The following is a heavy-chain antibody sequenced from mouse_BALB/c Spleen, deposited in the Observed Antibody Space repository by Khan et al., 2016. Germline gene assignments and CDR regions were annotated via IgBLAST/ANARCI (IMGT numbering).Heavy chain of an antibody. CDR2: ISYSGST. Sequence: EVQLQESGPGLVKPSQSLSLTCTVTDYSIISDYAWNWIRQFPGSKLEWMGYISYSGSTSYNPSLKSRISITRDTSKNQFFLQLNSVTTEDTATYYCSRVVRRGGFDYWGQGTTLTVSS. CDR1: DYSIISDYA. D-gene: IGHD2-14*01. CDR3: SRVVRRGGFDY. J-gene: IGHJ2*01. V-gene: IGHV3-2*02.